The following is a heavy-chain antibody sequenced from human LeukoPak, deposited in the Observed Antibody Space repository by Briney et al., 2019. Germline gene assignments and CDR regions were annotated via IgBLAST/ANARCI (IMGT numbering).Heavy chain of an antibody. D-gene: IGHD3-16*02. J-gene: IGHJ3*02. Sequence: SETLSLTCTVSGGSISSYYWSWIRQPPGKGLEWIGYIYYSGSTNYNPSLKSRVTISVDTSKNQFSLKLSSVTAADTAVYYCAREGRIMITFGGVIVTDGAFDIWGQGTMVTVSS. V-gene: IGHV4-59*12. CDR2: IYYSGST. CDR3: AREGRIMITFGGVIVTDGAFDI. CDR1: GGSISSYY.